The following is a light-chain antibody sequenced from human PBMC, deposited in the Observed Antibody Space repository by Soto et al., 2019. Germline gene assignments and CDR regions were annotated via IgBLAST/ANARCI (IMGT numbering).Light chain of an antibody. Sequence: EIVLTPSPATLSLSPGDTATLSCGASQSVSSSLAWYQQKPGQAPRLLIYDASNRATGIPARFSGSGSGTDFTLTISSLEPEDFAVYYCHHRGNGITFGQGTRLEIK. CDR2: DAS. CDR3: HHRGNGIT. CDR1: QSVSSS. V-gene: IGKV3-11*01. J-gene: IGKJ5*01.